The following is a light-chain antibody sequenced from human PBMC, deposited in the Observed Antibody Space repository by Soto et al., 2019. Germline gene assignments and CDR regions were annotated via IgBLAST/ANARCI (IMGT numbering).Light chain of an antibody. J-gene: IGKJ2*01. V-gene: IGKV1-5*03. CDR2: KAS. CDR1: QSIGSW. Sequence: DIQMTQSPSTLSASVGDRVTITCRASQSIGSWLAWYQQKPGKAPNLLIYKASSLESGVPSRFSGSGSGTEFTLTISSLQPDDFATYYCQQYNNYPNTFGQGTKLEIK. CDR3: QQYNNYPNT.